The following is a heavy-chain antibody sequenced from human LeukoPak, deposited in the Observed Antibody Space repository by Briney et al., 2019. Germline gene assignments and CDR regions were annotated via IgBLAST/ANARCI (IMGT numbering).Heavy chain of an antibody. V-gene: IGHV3-23*01. D-gene: IGHD3-10*01. Sequence: GGTLRLSCAASGITFSSYGMSWVRQAPGKGLEWVSAISGSGGSTYYADSVKGRFTISRDNSKNTLYLQMNSLRAEDTAVYYCAKQTRTMVRGVIDYWGQGTLVTVSS. CDR1: GITFSSYG. CDR2: ISGSGGST. J-gene: IGHJ4*02. CDR3: AKQTRTMVRGVIDY.